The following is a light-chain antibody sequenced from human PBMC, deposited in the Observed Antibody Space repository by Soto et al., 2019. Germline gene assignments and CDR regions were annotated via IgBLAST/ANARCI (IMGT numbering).Light chain of an antibody. CDR3: RSYKSGSPLMG. Sequence: QSALTQPASVSGSPGQSITISCTGTSSDVGGYNYVSWYQQHPGKAPKLMIYDVSNRPSGVSNRFSGSKSGNTASLTISGVQGEEGGVYSGRSYKSGSPLMGFGGGTNRTVL. CDR2: DVS. V-gene: IGLV2-14*01. J-gene: IGLJ2*01. CDR1: SSDVGGYNY.